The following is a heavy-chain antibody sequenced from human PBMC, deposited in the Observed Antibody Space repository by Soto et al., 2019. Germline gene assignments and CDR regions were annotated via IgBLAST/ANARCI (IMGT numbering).Heavy chain of an antibody. V-gene: IGHV4-39*01. CDR1: GGSISSRNHY. CDR2: IYYSGNT. Sequence: SETLSLTCSVSGGSISSRNHYWGWIRKPPGKGLEWIGIIYYSGNTYYNPSLKSRVTISVDTSKNQFSLNLSSVTAADTAVYYCARPSSGWYEAWFDPWGQGTLVTVSS. J-gene: IGHJ5*02. CDR3: ARPSSGWYEAWFDP. D-gene: IGHD6-19*01.